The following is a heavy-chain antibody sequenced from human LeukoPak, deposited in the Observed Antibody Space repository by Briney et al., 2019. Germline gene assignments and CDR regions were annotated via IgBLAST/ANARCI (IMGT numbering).Heavy chain of an antibody. CDR3: ARGGSGSYYKSPWY. D-gene: IGHD3-10*01. CDR1: GGSINSGGYY. CDR2: IYYRGGT. J-gene: IGHJ4*02. Sequence: SETLSLTCTVSGGSINSGGYYWSWIRQHPGKGLEWIGYIYYRGGTHYNPSLRSRVTMSVGTSENQFSLKLSSVTAADTAVYYCARGGSGSYYKSPWYWGQGTLVTVSS. V-gene: IGHV4-31*03.